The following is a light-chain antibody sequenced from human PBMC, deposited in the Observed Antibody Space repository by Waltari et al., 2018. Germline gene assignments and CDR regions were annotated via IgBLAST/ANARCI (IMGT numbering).Light chain of an antibody. CDR3: SGWDDSLNGWV. Sequence: QSVLSQSPSVSGAPGQRVTISCSGTNSNIGRNIVNWYQQFPGAAPKLLIFNDNQRPSGVPDRFAGSKSGPSASRAISGLQSEDEAEYYCSGWDDSLNGWVFGGGTKLTVL. V-gene: IGLV1-44*01. CDR1: NSNIGRNI. CDR2: NDN. J-gene: IGLJ3*02.